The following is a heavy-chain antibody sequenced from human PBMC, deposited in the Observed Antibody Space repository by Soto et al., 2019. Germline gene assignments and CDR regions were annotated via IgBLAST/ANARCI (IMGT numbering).Heavy chain of an antibody. J-gene: IGHJ6*02. V-gene: IGHV3-23*01. Sequence: PGGSLRLSCAASGFTFSSYAMSWVRQAQGKGLEWVSAISGSGGSTYYADSVMGRFTISRDNSKNTLYLQMNSLRAEDTAVYYCAKLGQQRDCYYGMDVWGQGTRVTVSS. CDR1: GFTFSSYA. CDR2: ISGSGGST. D-gene: IGHD6-13*01. CDR3: AKLGQQRDCYYGMDV.